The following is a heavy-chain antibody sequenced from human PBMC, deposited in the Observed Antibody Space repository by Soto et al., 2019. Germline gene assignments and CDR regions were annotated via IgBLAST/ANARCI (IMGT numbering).Heavy chain of an antibody. Sequence: PGGSLRLSCAASGFTFSSYGMHWVRQAPGKGLEWVAVIWYDGSNKYYADSVKGRFTISRDNSKNTLYLQMNSLRAEDTAVYYCARDSRRSTVTNSGSYYYDSSGYPASESDDYWGQGTLVTVSS. J-gene: IGHJ4*02. CDR2: IWYDGSNK. CDR3: ARDSRRSTVTNSGSYYYDSSGYPASESDDY. CDR1: GFTFSSYG. D-gene: IGHD3-22*01. V-gene: IGHV3-33*01.